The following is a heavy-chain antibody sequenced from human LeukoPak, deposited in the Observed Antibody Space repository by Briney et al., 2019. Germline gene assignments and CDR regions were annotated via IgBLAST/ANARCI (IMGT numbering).Heavy chain of an antibody. Sequence: GASVKVSCKASGYNFRSYGFNWVRQAPGQGLEWMGWIMDYNGNTKFEQKFQGRITLTTDTSTSTAYMELRSLRSDDTAIYYCARVTLSGLIIRPGMDVWGQGTTVTVSS. CDR1: GYNFRSYG. D-gene: IGHD3-10*01. V-gene: IGHV1-18*01. J-gene: IGHJ6*02. CDR2: IMDYNGNT. CDR3: ARVTLSGLIIRPGMDV.